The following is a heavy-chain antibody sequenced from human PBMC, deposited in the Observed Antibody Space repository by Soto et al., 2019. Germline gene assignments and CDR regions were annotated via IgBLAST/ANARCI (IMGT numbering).Heavy chain of an antibody. J-gene: IGHJ4*02. V-gene: IGHV3-30*03. CDR3: TGEVASGY. CDR1: GFTFGSYG. Sequence: GGSLRLSCAASGFTFGSYGMHWVRQAPGKGLEWVAVISKDGNVKYYAESVKGRFTISRDNSKNTLYLQMNSLGAEDTAAYYCTGEVASGYWGQGTLVTVSS. D-gene: IGHD2-8*02. CDR2: ISKDGNVK.